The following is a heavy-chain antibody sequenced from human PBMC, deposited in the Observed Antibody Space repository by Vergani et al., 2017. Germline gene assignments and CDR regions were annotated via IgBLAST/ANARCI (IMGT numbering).Heavy chain of an antibody. CDR1: GFTFSSYA. Sequence: QVQLVESGGGVVQPGRSLRLSCAASGFTFSSYAMHWVRQAPGKGLEWVAVISYDGSNKYYADSVKGRFTISRDNAKNTLYLQMNSLRAEDTAVYYCARGTRITMVRGVIIWDWFDPWGQGTLVTVSS. V-gene: IGHV3-30*07. D-gene: IGHD3-10*01. CDR3: ARGTRITMVRGVIIWDWFDP. CDR2: ISYDGSNK. J-gene: IGHJ5*02.